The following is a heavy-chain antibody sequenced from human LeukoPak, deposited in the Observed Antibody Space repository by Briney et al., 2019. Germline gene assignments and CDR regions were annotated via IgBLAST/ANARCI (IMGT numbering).Heavy chain of an antibody. Sequence: GGSLRLSCSASGFTFNTYSMNWVRQAPGKGLEWVSSISTSSIYIYYADSLKGRFTISRDNAKSSLYLQMNSLRAEDTAVYYCARYYDFWSAYSDGNYYYMDVWGKGTTVTVSS. CDR1: GFTFNTYS. J-gene: IGHJ6*03. CDR3: ARYYDFWSAYSDGNYYYMDV. V-gene: IGHV3-21*01. CDR2: ISTSSIYI. D-gene: IGHD3-3*01.